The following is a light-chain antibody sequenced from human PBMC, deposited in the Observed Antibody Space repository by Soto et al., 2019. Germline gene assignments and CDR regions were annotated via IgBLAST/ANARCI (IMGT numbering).Light chain of an antibody. J-gene: IGKJ2*01. CDR3: QQYNTYPST. V-gene: IGKV1-5*03. Sequence: DNQMTQSPSTLSASVGDRVTITCRASQSIGSWLAWYKQTPGEAPKLLIYKASTLESGVPSRFSGSGSGTAFTLTISSLQPDDFVTYYCQQYNTYPSTFGQGTKLDIK. CDR1: QSIGSW. CDR2: KAS.